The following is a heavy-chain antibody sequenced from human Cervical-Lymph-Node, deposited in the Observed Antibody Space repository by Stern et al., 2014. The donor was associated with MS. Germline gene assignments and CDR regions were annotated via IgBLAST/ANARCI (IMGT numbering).Heavy chain of an antibody. D-gene: IGHD6-19*01. CDR2: IGVSGGNT. CDR1: GFTFRNYA. Sequence: EVQLLESGGGLVQPGGSLRLSCVASGFTFRNYAMTWVRQAPGKVLEWVSSIGVSGGNTYYADSVKGRFTIARDNSKNTLYLQISSLRAEDTAVYYCAKDGRQWPVPLYFDYWGQGTLVTVSS. J-gene: IGHJ4*02. CDR3: AKDGRQWPVPLYFDY. V-gene: IGHV3-23*01.